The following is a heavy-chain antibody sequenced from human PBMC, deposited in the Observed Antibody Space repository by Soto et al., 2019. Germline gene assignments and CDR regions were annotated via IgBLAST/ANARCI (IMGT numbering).Heavy chain of an antibody. Sequence: PGGSLRLSCAASGFTFSSYAMHWVRQAPGKGLEWVAVISYDGSNKYYADSVKGRFTISRDNSKNTLYLQMNSLRAEDTAVYYCARALLGYSSSWYPPLDDWGQGTLVTVSS. J-gene: IGHJ4*02. D-gene: IGHD6-13*01. CDR1: GFTFSSYA. V-gene: IGHV3-30-3*01. CDR3: ARALLGYSSSWYPPLDD. CDR2: ISYDGSNK.